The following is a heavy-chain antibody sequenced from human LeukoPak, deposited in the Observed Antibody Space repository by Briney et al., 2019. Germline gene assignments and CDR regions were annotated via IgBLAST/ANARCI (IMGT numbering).Heavy chain of an antibody. V-gene: IGHV1-18*01. CDR3: ARGLAVGATFPH. D-gene: IGHD1-26*01. CDR2: ISAYNGGK. CDR1: GYTFTIYG. Sequence: GASVNLSCTASGYTFTIYGISWVRQAPGQGLGLMGCISAYNGGKNYSQKLHGRGTMTTDTSTTTAYMELRRLRSGDTAVYYCARGLAVGATFPHWGQGTLVTVSS. J-gene: IGHJ1*01.